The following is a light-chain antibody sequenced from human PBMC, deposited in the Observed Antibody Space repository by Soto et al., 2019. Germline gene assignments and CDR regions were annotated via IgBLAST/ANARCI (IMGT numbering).Light chain of an antibody. CDR3: QQYGSSQDT. Sequence: EIVLTQSPGTLSLSPGERATLSCRSSQSVSSNLAWYQQKPGKAPRLLIYGASTRATGIPARFSGSGSGTDFTLTISRLEPEDFAVYYCQQYGSSQDTFGGGTKVDIK. J-gene: IGKJ4*01. CDR2: GAS. V-gene: IGKV3-20*01. CDR1: QSVSSN.